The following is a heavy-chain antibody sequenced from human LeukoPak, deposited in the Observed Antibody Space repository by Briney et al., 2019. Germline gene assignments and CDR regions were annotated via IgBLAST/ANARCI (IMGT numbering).Heavy chain of an antibody. D-gene: IGHD3-16*01. V-gene: IGHV3-15*01. CDR2: IKSKTDGGTT. CDR1: GFTFDDYG. J-gene: IGHJ3*02. CDR3: TTVWARLTWDAFDI. Sequence: GGSLRLSCAASGFTFDDYGMSWVRQAPGKWLEWVGRIKSKTDGGTTDYAAPVKGRFTISRDDSKNTLYLQMNSLKTEDTAVYYCTTVWARLTWDAFDIWGQGTMVTVSS.